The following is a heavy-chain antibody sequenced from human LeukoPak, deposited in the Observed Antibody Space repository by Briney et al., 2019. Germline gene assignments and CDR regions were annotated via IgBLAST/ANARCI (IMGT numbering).Heavy chain of an antibody. V-gene: IGHV3-30-3*01. J-gene: IGHJ4*02. CDR3: ARDRRIAVAGKEGYSDY. CDR2: ISYDGSNK. CDR1: GFTFSSYA. Sequence: GGSLRLSCAASGFTFSSYAMHWVRQAPGKGLEWVAVISYDGSNKYYADSVKGRFTISRDNSKNTLYLQMNSLRAEDTAVYYCARDRRIAVAGKEGYSDYWGQGTLVTVSS. D-gene: IGHD6-19*01.